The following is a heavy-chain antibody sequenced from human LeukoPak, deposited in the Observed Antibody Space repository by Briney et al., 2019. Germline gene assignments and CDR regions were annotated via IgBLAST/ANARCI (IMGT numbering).Heavy chain of an antibody. Sequence: SVKVSCQSSGGTFSSYPISWVRQPPGQGLEWMGGIIPILGTANYAQKFKGRATITTDESTSTAYMKRSSLGSEDTAVYSGAGYSSSSGPRGAFDIWGQGTMVTVSS. D-gene: IGHD6-6*01. CDR1: GGTFSSYP. J-gene: IGHJ3*02. CDR2: IIPILGTA. CDR3: AGYSSSSGPRGAFDI. V-gene: IGHV1-69*05.